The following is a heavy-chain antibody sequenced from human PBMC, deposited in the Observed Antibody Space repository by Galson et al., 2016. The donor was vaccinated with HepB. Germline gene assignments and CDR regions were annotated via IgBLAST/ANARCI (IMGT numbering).Heavy chain of an antibody. CDR2: LYTGGTT. Sequence: SLRLSCAASGYSVSSSYMSWVRQAPGKGLEWVSVLYTGGTTYYADSVDGRFTISRDKSRNTLYLQMNSLRVEDTAVYFCAAAGDFGDYGPFDYWGQGTLVTVSS. CDR3: AAAGDFGDYGPFDY. V-gene: IGHV3-53*01. D-gene: IGHD4-17*01. J-gene: IGHJ4*02. CDR1: GYSVSSSY.